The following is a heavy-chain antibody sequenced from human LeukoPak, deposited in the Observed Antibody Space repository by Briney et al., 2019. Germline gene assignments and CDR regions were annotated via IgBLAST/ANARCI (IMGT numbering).Heavy chain of an antibody. CDR2: ISSSSSTI. Sequence: GGSLRLSCAASGLTFSSYSMNWVRQAPGKGLEWVSYISSSSSTIYYADSVKGRFTISRDNAENSLYLQMNSLRDEDTAVYYCASLVVPAETDWGQGTLVTVSS. D-gene: IGHD2-2*01. V-gene: IGHV3-48*02. CDR1: GLTFSSYS. J-gene: IGHJ4*02. CDR3: ASLVVPAETD.